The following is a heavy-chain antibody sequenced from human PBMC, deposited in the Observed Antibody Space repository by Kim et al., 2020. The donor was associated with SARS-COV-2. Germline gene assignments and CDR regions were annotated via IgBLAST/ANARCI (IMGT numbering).Heavy chain of an antibody. CDR3: ARAAYYYGSGSYSPFDY. D-gene: IGHD3-10*01. CDR1: GFTFSDYY. V-gene: IGHV3-11*06. CDR2: ISSSSYT. J-gene: IGHJ4*02. Sequence: GGSLRLSCAASGFTFSDYYMSWIRQAPGKGLEWVSYISSSSYTNYADSVKGRFTISRDNAKNSLYLQMNSLRAEDTAVYYCARAAYYYGSGSYSPFDYWGQGTQVTVSS.